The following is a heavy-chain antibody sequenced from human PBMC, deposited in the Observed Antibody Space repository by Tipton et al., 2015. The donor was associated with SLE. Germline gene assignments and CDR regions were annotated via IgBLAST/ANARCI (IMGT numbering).Heavy chain of an antibody. CDR3: ARVPLGHRQPRCRFFKL. CDR2: INHSGNT. D-gene: IGHD1-26*01. V-gene: IGHV4-34*01. J-gene: IGHJ2*01. CDR1: GGSFSGYY. Sequence: LRLSCAVYGGSFSGYYWTWIRQPPGKGLEWIGEINHSGNTNFNSSLKSRVTISVDTSRNQFSLKLTSVTAADTAVYFCARVPLGHRQPRCRFFKLWGRRALVPVSS.